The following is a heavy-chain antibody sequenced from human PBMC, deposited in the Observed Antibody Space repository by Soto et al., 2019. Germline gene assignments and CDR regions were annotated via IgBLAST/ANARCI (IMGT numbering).Heavy chain of an antibody. V-gene: IGHV4-31*03. CDR3: AKGDKWESLLDY. CDR1: GGSINSGGYY. CDR2: IYYSGST. J-gene: IGHJ4*02. D-gene: IGHD1-26*01. Sequence: QVQLQESGPGLVKPSQTLSLTCTVSGGSINSGGYYWSWIRQHPGKGLEWIGYIYYSGSTYYNPSLKSRINISMDTSKTQFSLNLSSVTAADTAVYYCAKGDKWESLLDYWGQGILVTVSS.